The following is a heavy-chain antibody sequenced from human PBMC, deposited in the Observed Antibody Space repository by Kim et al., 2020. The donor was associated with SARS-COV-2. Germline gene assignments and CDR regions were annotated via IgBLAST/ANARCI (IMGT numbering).Heavy chain of an antibody. Sequence: GGSLRLSCAASGFTFSDYYMSWIRQAPGKGLEWVSYISSSSSYTNYADSVKGRFTISRDNAKNSLYLQMNSLRAEDTAVYYCARVPYFDWLYFDYWGQGTLVTVSS. D-gene: IGHD3-9*01. CDR3: ARVPYFDWLYFDY. J-gene: IGHJ4*02. CDR2: ISSSSSYT. V-gene: IGHV3-11*05. CDR1: GFTFSDYY.